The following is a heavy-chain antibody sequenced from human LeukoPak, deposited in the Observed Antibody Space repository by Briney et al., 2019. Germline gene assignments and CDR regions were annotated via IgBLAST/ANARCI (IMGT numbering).Heavy chain of an antibody. CDR3: AKLAKTTVTNDAFDI. Sequence: GGSLRLSCAASGFTFSNAWMSWVRQAPGKGLGWVAVISYDGSNKYYADSVKGRFTISRDNSKNTLYLQMNSLRAEDTAVYYCAKLAKTTVTNDAFDIWGQGTMVTVSS. CDR1: GFTFSNAW. V-gene: IGHV3-30*18. D-gene: IGHD4-17*01. J-gene: IGHJ3*02. CDR2: ISYDGSNK.